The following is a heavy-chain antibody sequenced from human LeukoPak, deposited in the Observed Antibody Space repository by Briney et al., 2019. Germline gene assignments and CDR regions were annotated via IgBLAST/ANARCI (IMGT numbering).Heavy chain of an antibody. Sequence: SETLSLTCTVSGGSISSYYWSWVRQPPGKGLEWVGYIYDSGSTNYNPSPKKRVTISDDTSKTKFYPKLSSVTAADTAVYYCARAGYGDYEDAFDIWGQGTMVTVSS. CDR3: ARAGYGDYEDAFDI. D-gene: IGHD4-17*01. CDR1: GGSISSYY. J-gene: IGHJ3*02. V-gene: IGHV4-59*01. CDR2: IYDSGST.